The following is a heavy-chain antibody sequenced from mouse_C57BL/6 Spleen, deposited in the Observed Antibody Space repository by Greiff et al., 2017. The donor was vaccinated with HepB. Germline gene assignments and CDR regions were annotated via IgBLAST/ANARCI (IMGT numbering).Heavy chain of an antibody. CDR2: INPSSGYT. J-gene: IGHJ3*01. Sequence: VQLQQSGAELAKPGASVKLSCKASGYTFTSYWMHWVKQRPGQGLEWIRYINPSSGYTKYNQKFKDKATLTADKSSSTAYMQLSSLTYEDSAVYYCARGYYGSEAWFAYWGQGTLVTVSA. CDR3: ARGYYGSEAWFAY. CDR1: GYTFTSYW. V-gene: IGHV1-7*01. D-gene: IGHD1-1*01.